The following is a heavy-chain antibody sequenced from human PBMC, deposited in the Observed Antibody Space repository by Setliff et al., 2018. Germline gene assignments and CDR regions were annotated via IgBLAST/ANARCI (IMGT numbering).Heavy chain of an antibody. CDR1: GKTLTELS. CDR3: ATCVGTGWYDYNFYMDV. CDR2: FDPDDGET. J-gene: IGHJ6*03. Sequence: GASVKVSCKLSGKTLTELSIHWVRRAPGKGLEWMGGFDPDDGETVYAQKFQGRVTMTEDTSTNTAYMELSSLRSEDTAVYYCATCVGTGWYDYNFYMDVWGIGTTVTVSS. D-gene: IGHD1-26*01. V-gene: IGHV1-24*01.